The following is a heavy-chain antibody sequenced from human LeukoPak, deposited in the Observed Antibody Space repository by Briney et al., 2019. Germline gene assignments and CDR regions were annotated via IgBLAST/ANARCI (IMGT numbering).Heavy chain of an antibody. CDR3: ARDLYTEFDY. CDR1: GYTFNGYY. CDR2: INPNSSAT. Sequence: ASVEVSCKASGYTFNGYYIHWVRQAPGQGLEWLGWINPNSSATKYAQKFQGRVTLTRDTSISTVYMELSSLRSDDTAFYYCARDLYTEFDYWGQGTLVTVSS. V-gene: IGHV1-2*02. J-gene: IGHJ4*02.